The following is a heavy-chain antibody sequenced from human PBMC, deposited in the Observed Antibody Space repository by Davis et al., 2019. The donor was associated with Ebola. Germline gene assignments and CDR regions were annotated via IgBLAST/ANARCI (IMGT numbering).Heavy chain of an antibody. CDR1: GGTFSSYA. D-gene: IGHD6-6*01. CDR2: IIPIFGTA. J-gene: IGHJ6*02. Sequence: AASVKVSCKASGGTFSSYAISWVRQAPGQGLEWMGGIIPIFGTANYAQKFQGRVTITADESTSTAYMELSSLRSEDTAVYYCARDSGIAARPRGDYYYYGMDVWGQGTTVTVSS. V-gene: IGHV1-69*13. CDR3: ARDSGIAARPRGDYYYYGMDV.